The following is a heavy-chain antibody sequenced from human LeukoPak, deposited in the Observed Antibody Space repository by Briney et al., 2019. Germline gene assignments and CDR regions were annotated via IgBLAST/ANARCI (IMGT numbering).Heavy chain of an antibody. V-gene: IGHV3-9*01. J-gene: IGHJ4*02. CDR3: AKDTSTVTYYFDY. D-gene: IGHD4-17*01. CDR1: GFTFSSYW. Sequence: GGSLRLSCAASGFTFSSYWMHWVRQAPGKGLVWVSGISWNSGSIGYADSVKGRFTISRDNAKNSLYLQMNSLRAEDTALYYCAKDTSTVTYYFDYWGQGTLVTVSS. CDR2: ISWNSGSI.